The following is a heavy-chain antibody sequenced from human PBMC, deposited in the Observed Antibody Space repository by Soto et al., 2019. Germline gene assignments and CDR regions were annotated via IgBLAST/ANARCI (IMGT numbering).Heavy chain of an antibody. J-gene: IGHJ4*02. V-gene: IGHV3-30-3*01. CDR1: GFSVSISP. Sequence: GGSLRLSCAASGFSVSISPMHWVRQAPGKGPEWVSLISYDGTNKFYADSVKGRFTISRDNAKNSLYLQMNSLRAEDTAVYYCATTFMFYWGRGTLVTVSS. CDR3: ATTFMFY. CDR2: ISYDGTNK. D-gene: IGHD3-10*02.